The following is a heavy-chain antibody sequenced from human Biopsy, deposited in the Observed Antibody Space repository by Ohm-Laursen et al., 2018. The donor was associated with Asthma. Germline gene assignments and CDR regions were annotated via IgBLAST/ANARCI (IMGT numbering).Heavy chain of an antibody. V-gene: IGHV1-3*01. CDR3: ARTYYDFLTGQVNDAFAL. J-gene: IGHJ3*01. Sequence: VSSVKVSCNASGYTFIHFAIHWVRQAPGQRLEWMGGINAGVGNTKYSQKFQGRVTITRDTSASTAYMDLRSLRSEDTAMYYCARTYYDFLTGQVNDAFALWGQGTMVTVSS. CDR2: INAGVGNT. CDR1: GYTFIHFA. D-gene: IGHD3-9*01.